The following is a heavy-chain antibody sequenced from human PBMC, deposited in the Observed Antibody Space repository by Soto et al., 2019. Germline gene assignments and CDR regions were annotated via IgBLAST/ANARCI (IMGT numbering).Heavy chain of an antibody. J-gene: IGHJ4*02. CDR2: IYYSGST. CDR1: GGSISSSSYY. CDR3: ASSPLPGPTLMVRGVIITAHY. Sequence: SETLSLTCTVSGGSISSSSYYWGWIRQPPGKGLEWIGSIYYSGSTYYNPSLKSRVTISVDTSKNQFSLKLSSVTAADTAVYYCASSPLPGPTLMVRGVIITAHYWGQGTLVTVSS. D-gene: IGHD3-10*01. V-gene: IGHV4-39*01.